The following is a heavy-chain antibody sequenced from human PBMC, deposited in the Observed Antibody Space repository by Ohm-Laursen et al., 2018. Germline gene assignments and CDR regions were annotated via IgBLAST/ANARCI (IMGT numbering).Heavy chain of an antibody. CDR3: TTAPMIVVVITNY. J-gene: IGHJ4*02. Sequence: SLRLSCAASGFTFSNACMSWVRQAPGKGLEWVGRIKSKTDGGTTDYAAPVKGRFTISRDDSKNTLYLQMNSLKTEDTAVYYCTTAPMIVVVITNYWGQGTLVTVSS. CDR1: GFTFSNAC. D-gene: IGHD3-22*01. V-gene: IGHV3-15*01. CDR2: IKSKTDGGTT.